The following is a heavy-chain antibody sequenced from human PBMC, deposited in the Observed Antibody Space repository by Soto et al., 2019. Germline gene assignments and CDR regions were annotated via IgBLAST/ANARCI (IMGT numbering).Heavy chain of an antibody. V-gene: IGHV3-23*01. CDR2: ISSSGGST. CDR3: AKGWGDY. CDR1: GFTFSSYT. Sequence: EVQLLESGGGLVQPGGSLRLSFAASGFTFSSYTMSWVRQGPGKGLGWVSGISSSGGSTVYADSVKGRFTISRDNFKHTLYLQMSRLRAEDTAVYYCAKGWGDYWGQGTPVTVSS. J-gene: IGHJ4*02. D-gene: IGHD7-27*01.